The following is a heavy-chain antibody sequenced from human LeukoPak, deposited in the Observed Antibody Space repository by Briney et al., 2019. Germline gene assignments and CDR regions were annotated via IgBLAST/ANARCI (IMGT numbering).Heavy chain of an antibody. V-gene: IGHV1-18*04. J-gene: IGHJ4*02. Sequence: GASVKVSCKASGYTFNNYGITWVRQAPGQGLEWMGWINAYNGYTNYAQKIQDRVTVTTDTSTSTAYMELRSLRSDDTAVYYCARGRGSSDWYYCDNWGQGTLVTVSS. CDR1: GYTFNNYG. CDR2: INAYNGYT. D-gene: IGHD6-19*01. CDR3: ARGRGSSDWYYCDN.